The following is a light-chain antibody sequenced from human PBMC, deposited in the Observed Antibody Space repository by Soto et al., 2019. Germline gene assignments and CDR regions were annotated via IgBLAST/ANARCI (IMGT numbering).Light chain of an antibody. CDR3: QQYNSYWT. J-gene: IGKJ1*01. Sequence: DIQMTQSPSTLSASVGDRVTITCRASQSISSWLAWYQRKPGKAPKLLIYKASSLESGVPSRFSGSGAGTEFTLTISSLQPDDFATYYCQQYNSYWTFGQGTKVEI. V-gene: IGKV1-5*03. CDR2: KAS. CDR1: QSISSW.